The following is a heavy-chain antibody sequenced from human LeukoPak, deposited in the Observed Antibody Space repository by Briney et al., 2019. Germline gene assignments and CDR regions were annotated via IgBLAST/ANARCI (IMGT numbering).Heavy chain of an antibody. CDR3: AKGSGGSGSFYNHFDC. Sequence: PGGSLRLSCAASGLSFNSCGMHWVRQAPGKGLEWVAVISSDGSNKYYADSVKGRFTISRDNPKNTLSLQMNSLRTEDTAVFYCAKGSGGSGSFYNHFDCWGQGTLVTVSS. J-gene: IGHJ4*02. V-gene: IGHV3-30*18. CDR1: GLSFNSCG. CDR2: ISSDGSNK. D-gene: IGHD3-10*01.